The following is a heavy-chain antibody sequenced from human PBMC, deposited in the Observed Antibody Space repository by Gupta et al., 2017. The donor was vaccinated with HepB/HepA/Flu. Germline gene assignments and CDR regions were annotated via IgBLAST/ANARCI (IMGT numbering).Heavy chain of an antibody. Sequence: QVQLVESVGGVVQPGRSLRLSCAASGFTFSSFAMHWVRQAPGKGLEWVAVISYDGSNKYYADSVKGRFTISRDNSKNTLYLQMNSLRAEDTAVYYCARESYYYGSGSYLDYWGQGTLVTVSS. CDR1: GFTFSSFA. J-gene: IGHJ4*02. D-gene: IGHD3-10*01. V-gene: IGHV3-30-3*01. CDR3: ARESYYYGSGSYLDY. CDR2: ISYDGSNK.